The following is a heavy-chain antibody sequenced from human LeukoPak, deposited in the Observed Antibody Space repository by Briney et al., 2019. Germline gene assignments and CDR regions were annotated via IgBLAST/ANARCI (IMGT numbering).Heavy chain of an antibody. J-gene: IGHJ4*02. Sequence: GRSLRLSCAAYGFTFNDYAMHWVRQAPGKGLEWVSGISWNSGTIGYADSVKGRFTISRDNAKNSLFLKMNSLRAEDTALYYCAKDLQQLVRGDFDYWGQGTLVTVSS. CDR3: AKDLQQLVRGDFDY. D-gene: IGHD6-13*01. CDR2: ISWNSGTI. CDR1: GFTFNDYA. V-gene: IGHV3-9*01.